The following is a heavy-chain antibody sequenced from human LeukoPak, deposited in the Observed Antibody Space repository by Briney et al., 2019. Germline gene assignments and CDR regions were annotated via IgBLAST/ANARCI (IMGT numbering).Heavy chain of an antibody. CDR2: ISGSGGST. D-gene: IGHD2-2*01. CDR3: AKDGTYCSSTSCPGACYYYYGMDV. V-gene: IGHV3-23*01. Sequence: GGSLRLSCAASGFTFSSYAMSWVRQAPGKGLEWVSAISGSGGSTYYADSVKGRFTISRDNSKNTLYLQMNSLRAEDTAVYYCAKDGTYCSSTSCPGACYYYYGMDVWGQGTTVTVSS. CDR1: GFTFSSYA. J-gene: IGHJ6*02.